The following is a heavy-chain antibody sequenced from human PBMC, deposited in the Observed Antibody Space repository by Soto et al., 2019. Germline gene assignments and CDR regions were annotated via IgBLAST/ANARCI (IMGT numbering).Heavy chain of an antibody. Sequence: EVQLLESGGGLVQPGGSLRLSCAASEFTFSNYAMSWVRQAPGKGLEWVSTISGSGGSTYYTDSVKGRFTISRDNAKSSLYLEMNSLRVEDTAMYYCARDWGGLGYWGQGTLVTVSS. V-gene: IGHV3-23*01. CDR3: ARDWGGLGY. J-gene: IGHJ4*02. CDR1: EFTFSNYA. CDR2: ISGSGGST. D-gene: IGHD3-10*01.